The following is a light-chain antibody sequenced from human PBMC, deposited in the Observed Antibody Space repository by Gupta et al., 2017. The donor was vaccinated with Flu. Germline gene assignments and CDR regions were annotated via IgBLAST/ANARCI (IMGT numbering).Light chain of an antibody. Sequence: VVMTHSLDVLAVSLGERATIHCKSSQRDLYNYNKKNYLSWYQQKPAQPTKLLIYCACTRKSGVPERISGSGAGREYTLPIISRQAEEESVYYCQQYYGSPSLTFGRGTKVEIK. CDR1: QRDLYNYNKKNY. CDR3: QQYYGSPSLT. J-gene: IGKJ4*01. CDR2: CAC. V-gene: IGKV4-1*01.